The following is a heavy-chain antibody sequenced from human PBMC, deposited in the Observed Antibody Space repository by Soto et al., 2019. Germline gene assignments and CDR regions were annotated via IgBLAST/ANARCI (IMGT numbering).Heavy chain of an antibody. CDR2: VNVDDST. J-gene: IGHJ4*02. CDR3: AKNYYLDN. Sequence: GGSLRLSCAASGFTFSSYAMSWVRQAPGKGLEWVSSVNVDDSTYYADSVKGRFTISRDNSKNTVNLQMNSLRAEDTAVYYCAKNYYLDNWAQGTLVTVSS. CDR1: GFTFSSYA. V-gene: IGHV3-23*01.